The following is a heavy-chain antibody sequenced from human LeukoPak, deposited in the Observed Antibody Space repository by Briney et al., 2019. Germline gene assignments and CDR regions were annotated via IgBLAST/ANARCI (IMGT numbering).Heavy chain of an antibody. CDR1: GSTFSDHY. D-gene: IGHD2-8*02. V-gene: IGHV3-23*01. Sequence: AGGSLRLSCAASGSTFSDHYMDWVRQAPGKGLEWVSAISGSGGSTAYADSVKGRFTISRDNSKNTLFLQMNSLRAEDTAVYYCAKKTASTGWEPFDYWGQGTLVTVS. CDR3: AKKTASTGWEPFDY. CDR2: ISGSGGST. J-gene: IGHJ4*02.